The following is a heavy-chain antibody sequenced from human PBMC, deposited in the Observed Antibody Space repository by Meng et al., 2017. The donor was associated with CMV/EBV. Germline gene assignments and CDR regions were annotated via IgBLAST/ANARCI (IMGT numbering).Heavy chain of an antibody. Sequence: CAVSGGSISSRDWWSWVRQPPGKGLEWIGEIYHSGSTNYNPSLKSRVTISVDKSKNQFSLKLSSVTAADTAVYYCARALGGPLRFLEWGQGTLVTVSS. CDR2: IYHSGST. CDR1: GGSISSRDW. J-gene: IGHJ4*02. D-gene: IGHD3-3*01. V-gene: IGHV4-4*02. CDR3: ARALGGPLRFLE.